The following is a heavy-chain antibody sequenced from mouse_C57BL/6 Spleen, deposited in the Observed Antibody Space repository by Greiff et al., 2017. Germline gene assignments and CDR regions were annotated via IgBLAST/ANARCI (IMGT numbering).Heavy chain of an antibody. CDR1: GYSFTDYN. J-gene: IGHJ4*01. D-gene: IGHD1-1*01. Sequence: LQESGPELVKPGASVKISCKASGYSFTDYNMNWVKQSNGKSLEWIGVINPNYGTTSYNQKFKGKATLTVDQSSSTAYMQLNSLTSEDSAVYYCARNYGSSYGYAMDYWGQGTSATVSS. V-gene: IGHV1-39*01. CDR3: ARNYGSSYGYAMDY. CDR2: INPNYGTT.